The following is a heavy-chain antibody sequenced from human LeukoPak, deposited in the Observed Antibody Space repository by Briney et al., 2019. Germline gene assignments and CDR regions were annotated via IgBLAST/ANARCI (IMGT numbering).Heavy chain of an antibody. J-gene: IGHJ4*02. V-gene: IGHV5-51*01. CDR3: ARQGGDYYDSSGYFIDY. D-gene: IGHD3-22*01. Sequence: GESLKISCKGSGYSFTSYWIGWVRQMPGKGLEWMGIIYPGDSDTRYSPSFQGQVTISADKSISTAYLQWSSLKASDTAMYYCARQGGDYYDSSGYFIDYWGQGTLVTVSS. CDR2: IYPGDSDT. CDR1: GYSFTSYW.